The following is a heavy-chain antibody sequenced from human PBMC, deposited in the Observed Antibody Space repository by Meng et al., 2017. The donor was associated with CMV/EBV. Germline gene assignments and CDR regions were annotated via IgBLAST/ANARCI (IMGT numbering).Heavy chain of an antibody. CDR3: FGSFTYYYGMDV. CDR2: INHSGST. V-gene: IGHV4-34*01. Sequence: SETLSLTCAVYGGSFSGYYWSWIRQPPGKGLEWIGKINHSGSTNYNPSLKSRVTISVDTSKNQFSLKLSSVTAADTAVYYCFGSFTYYYGMDVWGQGTTVTVSS. CDR1: GGSFSGYY. J-gene: IGHJ6*02. D-gene: IGHD3-16*01.